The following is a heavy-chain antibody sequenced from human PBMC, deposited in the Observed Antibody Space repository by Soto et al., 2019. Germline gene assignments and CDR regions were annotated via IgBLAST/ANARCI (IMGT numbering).Heavy chain of an antibody. CDR1: GGSISSGDYY. D-gene: IGHD2-15*01. Sequence: QVQLQESGPGLVKPSQTLSLTCTVSGGSISSGDYYWSWIRQPPGKGLEWIGYIYYSGSTYYNPSLTSRVTISVDTSKNQFSLKLSSVTAGDTAVYYCAPRGTTTYCSGGSCYARGFDYWGQGTLVTVSS. CDR3: APRGTTTYCSGGSCYARGFDY. V-gene: IGHV4-30-4*01. J-gene: IGHJ4*02. CDR2: IYYSGST.